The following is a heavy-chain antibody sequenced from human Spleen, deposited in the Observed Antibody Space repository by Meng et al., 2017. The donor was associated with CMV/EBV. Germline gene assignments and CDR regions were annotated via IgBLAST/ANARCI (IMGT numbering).Heavy chain of an antibody. CDR2: IYYSGST. D-gene: IGHD1-1*01. CDR3: ARGRTDFDS. J-gene: IGHJ4*02. V-gene: IGHV4-59*05. Sequence: GSLRLSCTVSGGSISSYYWSWIRQPPGKGLEWIGSIYYSGSTYYNPSLKSRVTISVDTSNSQFSLKLTSVTAADTAVYYCARGRTDFDSWGQGSQVTVSS. CDR1: GGSISSYY.